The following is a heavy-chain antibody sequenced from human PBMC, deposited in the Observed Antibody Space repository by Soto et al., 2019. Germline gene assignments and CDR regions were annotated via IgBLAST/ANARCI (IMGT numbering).Heavy chain of an antibody. J-gene: IGHJ4*02. CDR2: ISSSSSTI. Sequence: EVQLVESGGGLVQPGGSLRLSCAASGFTFSSYSMNWVRQAPGKGQEWVSYISSSSSTIYYADSVKGRFTISRDNAKNSLYLQMNSLRAEDTAVYYCARGVQPYGSDYWGQGTLVTVSS. V-gene: IGHV3-48*01. CDR3: ARGVQPYGSDY. D-gene: IGHD3-10*01. CDR1: GFTFSSYS.